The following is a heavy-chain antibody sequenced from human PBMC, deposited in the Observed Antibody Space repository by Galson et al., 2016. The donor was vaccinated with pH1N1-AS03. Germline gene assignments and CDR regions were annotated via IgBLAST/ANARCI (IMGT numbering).Heavy chain of an antibody. J-gene: IGHJ5*02. V-gene: IGHV4-39*07. CDR1: GASVSHYASY. CDR3: ARDRRDCSGGSCSQDGWFDP. D-gene: IGHD2-15*01. Sequence: SETLSLTCSVSGASVSHYASYWGWIRQAPGKGLEWIATVSARGTTYHNPSLDSRLTISLDTSKNNFSLTLTSVTAADTAMYYCARDRRDCSGGSCSQDGWFDPWGQGTLVVVSS. CDR2: VSARGTT.